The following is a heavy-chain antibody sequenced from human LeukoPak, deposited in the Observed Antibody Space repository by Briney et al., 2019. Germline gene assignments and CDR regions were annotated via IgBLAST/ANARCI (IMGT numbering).Heavy chain of an antibody. J-gene: IGHJ4*02. CDR3: ARDLWVVDWLVLDY. D-gene: IGHD3-9*01. Sequence: PSETLSLTCTVSGGSISSYYWSWIRQPPGKGLEWIGYIYYSGSTNYNPSLKSRVTISVDKSKNQFSLKLSSVTAADTAVYYCARDLWVVDWLVLDYWGQGTLVTVSS. V-gene: IGHV4-59*12. CDR1: GGSISSYY. CDR2: IYYSGST.